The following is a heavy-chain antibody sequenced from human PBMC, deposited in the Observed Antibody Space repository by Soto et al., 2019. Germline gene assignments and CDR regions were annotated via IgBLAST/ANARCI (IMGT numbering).Heavy chain of an antibody. D-gene: IGHD1-26*01. CDR2: ISENGDRQ. Sequence: GGSLRLSCTASGLTFNASTFHWVRQAPGKGLQWVAVISENGDRQYSTESVRGRFVISRDSSKNTLYLQMNSLRPEDTGVYFCPRRPAPTISALGYWGQGALVTVSS. CDR1: GLTFNAST. CDR3: PRRPAPTISALGY. V-gene: IGHV3-30*09. J-gene: IGHJ4*02.